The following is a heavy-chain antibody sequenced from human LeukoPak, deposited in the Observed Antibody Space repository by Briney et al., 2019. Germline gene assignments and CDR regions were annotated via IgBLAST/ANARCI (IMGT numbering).Heavy chain of an antibody. CDR2: ISGSGGST. D-gene: IGHD3-22*01. CDR3: AKARGYDSSGYYFYFDY. V-gene: IGHV3-23*01. J-gene: IGHJ4*02. CDR1: GFTFSSYA. Sequence: GGSLRLYCAASGFTFSSYAMSWVRQAPGKGLEWVSAISGSGGSTYYADSVKGRFTISRDNSKSTLYLQMNSLRAEDTAVYYCAKARGYDSSGYYFYFDYWGQGTLVTVSS.